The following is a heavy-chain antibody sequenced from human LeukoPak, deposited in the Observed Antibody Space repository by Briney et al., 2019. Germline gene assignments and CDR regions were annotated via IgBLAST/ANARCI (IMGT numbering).Heavy chain of an antibody. J-gene: IGHJ5*02. Sequence: ASVKVSCKASGYTFTRYGISWVRQAPGQGLEWMGWISAYNGNTNYAQKLQGRVTMTPDTSTSTASMELRSLRSDDTAVYYCARAPMVREFDPWGQGTLVTVSS. CDR3: ARAPMVREFDP. CDR2: ISAYNGNT. D-gene: IGHD3-10*01. V-gene: IGHV1-18*01. CDR1: GYTFTRYG.